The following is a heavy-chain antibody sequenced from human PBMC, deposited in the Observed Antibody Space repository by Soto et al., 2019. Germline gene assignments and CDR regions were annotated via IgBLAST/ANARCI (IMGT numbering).Heavy chain of an antibody. D-gene: IGHD2-15*01. J-gene: IGHJ5*02. V-gene: IGHV4-34*01. CDR3: ARGAVRPRYCSGGSCYRGWFDP. CDR2: INHSGST. CDR1: GGSFSGYY. Sequence: QVQLQQWGAGLLKPSETLSLTCAVYGGSFSGYYWSWIRQPPGKGLEWIGEINHSGSTNYNPSLRSRVTISVATSKNQFSLRLSSVTAADTAVYYCARGAVRPRYCSGGSCYRGWFDPWGQGTLVTVSS.